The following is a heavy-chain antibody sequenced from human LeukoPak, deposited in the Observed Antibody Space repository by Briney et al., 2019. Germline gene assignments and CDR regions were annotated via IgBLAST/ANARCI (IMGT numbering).Heavy chain of an antibody. J-gene: IGHJ4*02. CDR2: ICTAGDT. CDR1: GFTFSSYD. CDR3: ARGVGVAAAGTWGVDY. Sequence: GGSLRLSCASSGFTFSSYDMHWVRHATGKGLEWVSAICTAGDTYYPGSVKGRFTISRENAKTSLYLQMNSLRAGDTAVYYCARGVGVAAAGTWGVDYWGQGTLVTVSS. V-gene: IGHV3-13*01. D-gene: IGHD6-13*01.